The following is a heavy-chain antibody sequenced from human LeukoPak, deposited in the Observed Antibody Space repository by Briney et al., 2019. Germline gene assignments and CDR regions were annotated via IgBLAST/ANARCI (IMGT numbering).Heavy chain of an antibody. Sequence: GGSLRLPCEVFGFTFSDHYMDWVRQAPGKGLEWVGRARNKPKGYTTVYAASVKGRFTISRDDSKDSLYLQMNSLKTDDTAVYYCATVEGNYGHWGQGTLVTVSS. CDR2: ARNKPKGYTT. CDR3: ATVEGNYGH. D-gene: IGHD1-7*01. V-gene: IGHV3-72*01. J-gene: IGHJ1*01. CDR1: GFTFSDHY.